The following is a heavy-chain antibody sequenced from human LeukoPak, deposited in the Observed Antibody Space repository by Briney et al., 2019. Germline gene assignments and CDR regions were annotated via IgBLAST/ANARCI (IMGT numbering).Heavy chain of an antibody. Sequence: SETLSLTCAVSLVSISPYYWAWIRQPPGKGLEWIGYIHTSGSNNQCPSLKSRVTISVDKSKNHFSLRLTSVTAADTAVYYCARLSAAVHLGAFDLWGQGTMVTVSS. CDR1: LVSISPYY. J-gene: IGHJ3*01. V-gene: IGHV4-4*09. CDR3: ARLSAAVHLGAFDL. CDR2: IHTSGSN. D-gene: IGHD3-3*01.